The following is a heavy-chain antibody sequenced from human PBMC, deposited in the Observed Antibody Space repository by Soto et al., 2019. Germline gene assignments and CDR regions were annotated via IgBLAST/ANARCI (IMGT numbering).Heavy chain of an antibody. CDR2: INHSGST. CDR3: ARGGIVVVPAAMRSWNY. J-gene: IGHJ4*02. CDR1: GGSFSGYY. D-gene: IGHD2-2*01. V-gene: IGHV4-34*01. Sequence: QVQLQQWGAGLLKPSETRSLTCAVYGGSFSGYYWSWIRQPPGKGLEWIGEINHSGSTNYNPSLKSRVTISVDTSKNQFSLKLSSVTAADTAVYYCARGGIVVVPAAMRSWNYWGQGTLVTVSS.